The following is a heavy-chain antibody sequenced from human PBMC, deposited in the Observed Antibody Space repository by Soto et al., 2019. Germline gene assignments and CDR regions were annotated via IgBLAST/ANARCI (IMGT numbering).Heavy chain of an antibody. CDR3: ARNYDFWSGPKHYNWFDP. V-gene: IGHV4-31*03. Sequence: SETLPLTCTVSGGSISSGGYYWSWIRQHPGKGLEWIGYIYYSGSTYYNPSLKSRVTISVDTSKNQFSLKLSSVTAADTAVYYCARNYDFWSGPKHYNWFDPWGQGTQVTVSS. J-gene: IGHJ5*02. CDR1: GGSISSGGYY. D-gene: IGHD3-3*01. CDR2: IYYSGST.